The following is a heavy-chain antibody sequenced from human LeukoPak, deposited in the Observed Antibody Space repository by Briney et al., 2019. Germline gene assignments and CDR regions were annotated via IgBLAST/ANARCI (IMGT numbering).Heavy chain of an antibody. CDR2: LNSDGSST. D-gene: IGHD1-7*01. Sequence: GGSLRLSCAASGFTFSSYWMHWVRQAPGKGLVWVSRLNSDGSSTSYSDSVKGRFTISRDNAETTLHLQMNNLSAEDTAVYYCARASNRNSINFDYWGQGALVTVSS. CDR1: GFTFSSYW. V-gene: IGHV3-74*01. J-gene: IGHJ4*02. CDR3: ARASNRNSINFDY.